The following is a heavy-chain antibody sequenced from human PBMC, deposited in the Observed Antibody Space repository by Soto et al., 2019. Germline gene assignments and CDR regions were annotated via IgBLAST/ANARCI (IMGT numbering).Heavy chain of an antibody. CDR2: IYYSGST. V-gene: IGHV4-59*01. D-gene: IGHD3-10*01. CDR3: ARAPRGNYGYPSFFDY. CDR1: GGSISSYY. Sequence: SETLSLTCTVSGGSISSYYWSWIRQPPGKGLEWIGYIYYSGSTNYNPSLKSRVTISVDTSKNQFSLKLSSVTAADTAVYYCARAPRGNYGYPSFFDYWGQGTLVTVSS. J-gene: IGHJ4*02.